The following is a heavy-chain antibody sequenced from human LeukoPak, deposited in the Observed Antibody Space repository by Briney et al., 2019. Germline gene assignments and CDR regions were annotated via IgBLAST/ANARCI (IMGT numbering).Heavy chain of an antibody. CDR1: GYSISSGYY. CDR3: ARYSGGYFSGFDY. CDR2: IYHSGST. J-gene: IGHJ4*02. D-gene: IGHD1-26*01. V-gene: IGHV4-38-2*02. Sequence: SETLSLTCTVSGYSISSGYYWGWIRQPPGKGLEWIGSIYHSGSTYYNPSLKSRVTISVDTSKNHFSLNLRSMTAADTAVYYCARYSGGYFSGFDYWGQGTLVTVSS.